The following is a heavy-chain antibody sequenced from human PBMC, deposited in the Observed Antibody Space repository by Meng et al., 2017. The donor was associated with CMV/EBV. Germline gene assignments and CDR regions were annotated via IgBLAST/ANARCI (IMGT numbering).Heavy chain of an antibody. D-gene: IGHD3-10*01. CDR1: GFTFSSYS. J-gene: IGHJ5*02. Sequence: GESLKISCAASGFTFSSYSMNWVRQAPGKGLEWVSSISSSSSYIYYADSVKGRFTISRDNAKNSLYLQMNSLRAEDTAVYYCASTNYYGPNQRNWFDPWGQGTLVTVSS. V-gene: IGHV3-21*01. CDR3: ASTNYYGPNQRNWFDP. CDR2: ISSSSSYI.